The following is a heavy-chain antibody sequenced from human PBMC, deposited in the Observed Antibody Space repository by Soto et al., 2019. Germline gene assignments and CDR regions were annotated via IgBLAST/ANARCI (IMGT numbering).Heavy chain of an antibody. J-gene: IGHJ4*02. D-gene: IGHD3-22*01. CDR1: GFTFSSYA. Sequence: QVQLVESGGGVVQPGRSLRLSCAASGFTFSSYAMHWVRQAPGKGLEWVAVISYDGSNKYYADSVKGRFTISRDNSKNTLYLQMNSRRAEDTAVYYCARGQITMIVVVISGLDYWGQGTLVTVSS. CDR3: ARGQITMIVVVISGLDY. CDR2: ISYDGSNK. V-gene: IGHV3-30-3*01.